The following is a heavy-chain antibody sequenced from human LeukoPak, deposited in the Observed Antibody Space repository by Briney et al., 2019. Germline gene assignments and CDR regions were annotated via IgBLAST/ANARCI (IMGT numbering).Heavy chain of an antibody. CDR1: GFTFSSYE. CDR3: ARGHSSSWKDFDY. J-gene: IGHJ4*02. V-gene: IGHV3-48*03. Sequence: GRSLRLSCAASGFTFSSYEMNWVRQAPGKGLEWVSYISSSGSTIYYADSVKGRFTISRDNAKNSLYLQMNSLRAEDTAVYYCARGHSSSWKDFDYWGQGTLVTVSS. D-gene: IGHD6-13*01. CDR2: ISSSGSTI.